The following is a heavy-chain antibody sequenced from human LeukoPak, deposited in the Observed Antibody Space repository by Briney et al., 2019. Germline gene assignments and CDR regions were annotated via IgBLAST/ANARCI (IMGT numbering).Heavy chain of an antibody. D-gene: IGHD2-15*01. J-gene: IGHJ4*02. Sequence: GGSLRLSCAASGFTFSDFGMHWFRQAPGKGLEWVGFIRSKAYGGTTEYAASVKGRFTISRDDSKSIAYLQMNSLKTEDTAVYYCTREGGYCSGGSCFDYWGQGTLVTVSS. CDR3: TREGGYCSGGSCFDY. CDR2: IRSKAYGGTT. V-gene: IGHV3-49*03. CDR1: GFTFSDFG.